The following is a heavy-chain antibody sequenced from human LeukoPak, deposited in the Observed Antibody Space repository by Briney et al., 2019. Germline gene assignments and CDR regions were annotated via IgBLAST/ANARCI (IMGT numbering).Heavy chain of an antibody. Sequence: GGSLRLSCAASGFTFSGFAMSWVRRTPGKGLEWVSGISGSGDNTLYADSVKGRFTISRDNAKNTLYLQMNSLRAEDTAVYYCAGMYYYDSSGSPPGWGQGTLVTVSS. CDR1: GFTFSGFA. D-gene: IGHD3-22*01. J-gene: IGHJ4*02. CDR2: ISGSGDNT. CDR3: AGMYYYDSSGSPPG. V-gene: IGHV3-23*01.